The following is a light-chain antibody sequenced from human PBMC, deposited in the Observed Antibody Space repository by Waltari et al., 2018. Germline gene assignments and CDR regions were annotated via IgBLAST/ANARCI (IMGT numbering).Light chain of an antibody. CDR2: AAS. V-gene: IGLV2-23*01. CDR1: SSDVGSYNL. Sequence: QSALTQPAAVSGSPGRSITISGTGTSSDVGSYNLVSWYQPHPGKAPKLIFYAASKRPSGVSNRFSGSRSGNTASLTISGLQAEDEADYYCCSYAGSSTYVFGTGTKVTVL. CDR3: CSYAGSSTYV. J-gene: IGLJ1*01.